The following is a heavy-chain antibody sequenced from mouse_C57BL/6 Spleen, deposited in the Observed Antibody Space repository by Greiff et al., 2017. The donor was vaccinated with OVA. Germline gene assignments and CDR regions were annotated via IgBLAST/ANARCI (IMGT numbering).Heavy chain of an antibody. CDR2: ISYDGSN. J-gene: IGHJ3*01. CDR1: GYSITSGYY. CDR3: ASDYVAY. D-gene: IGHD2-12*01. V-gene: IGHV3-6*01. Sequence: EVQLQQSGPGLVKPSQSLSLTCSVTGYSITSGYYWNWIRQFPGNKLEWMGYISYDGSNNYNPSLKNRISITRDTSKNQFFLKLNSVTTEDTATYYCASDYVAYWGQGTLVTVSA.